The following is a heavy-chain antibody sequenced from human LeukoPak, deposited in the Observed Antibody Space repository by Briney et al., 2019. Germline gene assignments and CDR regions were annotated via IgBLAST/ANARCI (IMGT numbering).Heavy chain of an antibody. Sequence: SETLSLTCTVSGVSISSYYWSWIRQPAGKGLEWIGRIYTSGSTNYNPSLKSRVTMSVDTSKNQFSLKLSSVTAADTAVYYCARGGYYYGSGSHGLPDYWAQGTLVTVSS. V-gene: IGHV4-4*07. J-gene: IGHJ4*02. CDR2: IYTSGST. CDR1: GVSISSYY. D-gene: IGHD3-10*01. CDR3: ARGGYYYGSGSHGLPDY.